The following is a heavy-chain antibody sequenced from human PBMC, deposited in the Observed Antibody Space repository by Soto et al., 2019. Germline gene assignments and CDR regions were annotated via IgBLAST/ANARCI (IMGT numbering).Heavy chain of an antibody. D-gene: IGHD2-15*01. CDR2: MSNEGGNE. CDR3: ARDPVSIVTRGTFDY. CDR1: VFPFSSYA. V-gene: IGHV3-30*16. Sequence: QVQLVESGGGVVQPGRSLRLSCAASVFPFSSYAMHWVRQAPGKGLEWVAGMSNEGGNEYYADSVRGRFTISRDNSKNTLYLQMNSLRTEDTAVYYCARDPVSIVTRGTFDYWGQGTLVTVSS. J-gene: IGHJ4*02.